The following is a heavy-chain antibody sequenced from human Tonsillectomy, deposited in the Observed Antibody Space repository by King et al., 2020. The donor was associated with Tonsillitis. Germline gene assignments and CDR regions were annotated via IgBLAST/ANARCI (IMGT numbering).Heavy chain of an antibody. V-gene: IGHV3-23*04. J-gene: IGHJ6*02. CDR1: GFTFSTYA. D-gene: IGHD3-3*01. Sequence: VQLVESGGGLVQPGGSLRLSCAASGFTFSTYAMTWVRQAPGRGLEWVSVLGGGGAGPYYADSVKGRFTISRDNSKKTLYLQMNSLRAEDTAIYYCAKCPYDFWSGGLYYAMDVWGQGTTVTVSS. CDR3: AKCPYDFWSGGLYYAMDV. CDR2: LGGGGAGP.